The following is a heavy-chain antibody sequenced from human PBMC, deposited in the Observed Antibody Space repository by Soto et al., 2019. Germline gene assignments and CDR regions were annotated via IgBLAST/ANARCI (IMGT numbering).Heavy chain of an antibody. CDR3: ATQEVGGSYVYTFDP. D-gene: IGHD1-26*01. Sequence: SETLSLTCTVSGGSISSYYWSWIRQPPGKGLEWIGYVYNSGSTNYNPSLKSRVTISIDTSKNQFSLKLTSLTATDTAVYYCATQEVGGSYVYTFDPWGQGTLVTVSS. V-gene: IGHV4-59*01. CDR1: GGSISSYY. CDR2: VYNSGST. J-gene: IGHJ5*02.